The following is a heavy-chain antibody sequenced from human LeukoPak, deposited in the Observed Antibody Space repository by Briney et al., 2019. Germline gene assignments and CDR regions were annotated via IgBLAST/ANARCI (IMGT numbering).Heavy chain of an antibody. CDR1: GGSISSGGYS. CDR2: IYHSGST. D-gene: IGHD3-3*01. Sequence: PSQTLSLTCAVAGGSISSGGYSWSWIRQPPGKGLEWIGYIYHSGSTYYNPSLKSRVTISVDRSKNQFSLKLSSVTAADTAVYYCARVYPTRRVFGVKLGMDVWGQGTTVTVSS. V-gene: IGHV4-30-2*01. CDR3: ARVYPTRRVFGVKLGMDV. J-gene: IGHJ6*02.